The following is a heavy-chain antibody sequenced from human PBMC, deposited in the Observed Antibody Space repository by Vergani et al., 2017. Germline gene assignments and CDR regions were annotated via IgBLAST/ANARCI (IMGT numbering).Heavy chain of an antibody. CDR3: ATKSCGTPGCQIGYFRE. Sequence: QVHLVESGGGVVQPGRSLRLSCVVSGFTSSYYGMHWVRQAPGKGLEWVAVISYDGTQKYYADSAKARFTISRDNSKSTLYLQMNSLRTEDTAVYYCATKSCGTPGCQIGYFREWGQGTLVTVSS. V-gene: IGHV3-30*03. J-gene: IGHJ1*01. CDR1: GFTSSYYG. D-gene: IGHD1-1*01. CDR2: ISYDGTQK.